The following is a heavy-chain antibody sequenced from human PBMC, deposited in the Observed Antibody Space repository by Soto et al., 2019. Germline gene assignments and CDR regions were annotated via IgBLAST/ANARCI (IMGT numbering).Heavy chain of an antibody. CDR3: ARGGYCSGGSCYGYFDY. D-gene: IGHD2-15*01. CDR2: IIPIFGTA. V-gene: IGHV1-69*13. Sequence: GASVKVSCKASGGTFSSYAISWVRQAPGQGLEWMGGIIPIFGTANYAQKFRGRVTITADESTSTAYMELSSLRSEDTAVYYCARGGYCSGGSCYGYFDYWGQGTLVTVSS. J-gene: IGHJ4*02. CDR1: GGTFSSYA.